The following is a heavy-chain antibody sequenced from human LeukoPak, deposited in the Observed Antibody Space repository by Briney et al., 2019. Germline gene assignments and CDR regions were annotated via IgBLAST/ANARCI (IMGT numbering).Heavy chain of an antibody. V-gene: IGHV1-3*01. J-gene: IGHJ4*02. Sequence: GASVKVSCKASGYTFTSYAMHWVRQAPGQRLEWMGWSNAGNGNTKYSQKFQGRVTMTEDTSTDTAYMGLSSLRSEDTAVYYCATNTHYYDSSGYPSIYFDYWGQGTLVTVSS. D-gene: IGHD3-22*01. CDR3: ATNTHYYDSSGYPSIYFDY. CDR2: SNAGNGNT. CDR1: GYTFTSYA.